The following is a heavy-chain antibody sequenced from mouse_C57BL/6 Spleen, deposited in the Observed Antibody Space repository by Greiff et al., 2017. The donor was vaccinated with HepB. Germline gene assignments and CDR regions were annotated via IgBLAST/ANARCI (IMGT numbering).Heavy chain of an antibody. CDR1: GFTFSSYA. V-gene: IGHV5-4*03. CDR3: ARGADGAY. J-gene: IGHJ3*01. Sequence: EVKLMESGGGLVKPGGSLKLSCAASGFTFSSYAMSWVRQTPEKRLEWVATISDGGSYTYYPDNVKGRFTISRDNAKNNLYLQMSHLKSEDTAMYYCARGADGAYWGQGTLVTVSA. CDR2: ISDGGSYT.